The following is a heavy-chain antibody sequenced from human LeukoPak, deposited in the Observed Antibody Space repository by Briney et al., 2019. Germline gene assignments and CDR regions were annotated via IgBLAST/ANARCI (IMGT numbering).Heavy chain of an antibody. CDR3: ARDAPHQRFDY. V-gene: IGHV1-2*02. Sequence: ASVKVSCKASGYTFIDYWIHWVRQAPGQGLEWMGKIDLNTGDTTSAQKFQGRVTMTRDTSISKVYLDLSGLGSDDTAVYYCARDAPHQRFDYWGQGTLVTVSS. J-gene: IGHJ4*02. CDR1: GYTFIDYW. CDR2: IDLNTGDT.